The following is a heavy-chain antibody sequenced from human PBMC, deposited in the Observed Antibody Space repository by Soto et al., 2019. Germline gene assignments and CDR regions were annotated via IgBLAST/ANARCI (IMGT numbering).Heavy chain of an antibody. J-gene: IGHJ4*02. CDR3: AREGPYQLLSDFDY. D-gene: IGHD2-2*01. CDR1: GVCFSNYA. CDR2: ISNNGVST. Sequence: GGSLGLSCVASGVCFSNYAMHWVGQAPGKGLEYVSAISNNGVSTYYANSVKGRFIISRDNSKNTLYLQMGSLRAEDMAVYYCAREGPYQLLSDFDYWGQGTLVTVSS. V-gene: IGHV3-64*01.